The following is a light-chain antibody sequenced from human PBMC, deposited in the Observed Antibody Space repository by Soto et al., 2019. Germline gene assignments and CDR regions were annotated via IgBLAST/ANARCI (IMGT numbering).Light chain of an antibody. V-gene: IGKV1-12*01. CDR1: QGVSSW. Sequence: DIQLTQSPSSVSASVGDRVTITCRASQGVSSWLAWYQQKQGKAPKLLIYAVSSLQSGVPARFSGSGSGTDFPLTISSLQPDDFATYYCQQANGFPVTFGGGTRVEIK. CDR3: QQANGFPVT. J-gene: IGKJ4*01. CDR2: AVS.